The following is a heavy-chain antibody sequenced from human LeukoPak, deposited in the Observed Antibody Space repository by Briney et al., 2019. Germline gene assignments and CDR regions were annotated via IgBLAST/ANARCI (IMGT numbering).Heavy chain of an antibody. CDR3: ASCLAGVYGDYVFELDY. D-gene: IGHD4-17*01. CDR2: NSAYNGNT. Sequence: GASVKVSCKASGYTFTSYGISWVRQAPGQGLEWMGWNSAYNGNTNYAQKLQGRVTMTTDTSTSTAYMELRSLRSDDTAVYYCASCLAGVYGDYVFELDYWGQGTLVTVSS. CDR1: GYTFTSYG. V-gene: IGHV1-18*01. J-gene: IGHJ4*02.